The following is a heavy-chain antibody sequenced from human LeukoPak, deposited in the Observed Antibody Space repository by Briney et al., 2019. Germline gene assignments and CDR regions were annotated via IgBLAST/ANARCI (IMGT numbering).Heavy chain of an antibody. CDR2: IYYSGST. J-gene: IGHJ4*02. V-gene: IGHV4-59*08. CDR1: GGSISSYY. Sequence: SETLSLTCTVSGGSISSYYWSWIRQPPGKGLEWIGYIYYSGSTNYNPSLKSRVTISVDTSKNQFSLKLSSVTAADTAVYYCARSGYSSGWYFPPAYWGQGTLVTVSS. D-gene: IGHD6-19*01. CDR3: ARSGYSSGWYFPPAY.